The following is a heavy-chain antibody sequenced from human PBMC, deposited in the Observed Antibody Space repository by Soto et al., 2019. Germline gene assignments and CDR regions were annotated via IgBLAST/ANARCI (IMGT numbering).Heavy chain of an antibody. CDR1: GDSVSSNSAA. CDR3: TGITWFRGMDV. D-gene: IGHD3-10*01. Sequence: SQALSLTSAISGDSVSSNSAACNWIRQSPSRGLEWLGRTYYKSKWNNDYALSVKSRITINPDTSKNQFSLHLYSVTPEDTAVYYCTGITWFRGMDVWGQGTPVTVSS. J-gene: IGHJ6*02. CDR2: TYYKSKWNN. V-gene: IGHV6-1*01.